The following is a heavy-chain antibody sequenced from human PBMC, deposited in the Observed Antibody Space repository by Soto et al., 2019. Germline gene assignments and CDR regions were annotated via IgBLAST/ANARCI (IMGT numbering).Heavy chain of an antibody. J-gene: IGHJ6*02. CDR1: GFTFNAHT. Sequence: GSLRLSCAASGFTFNAHTMHWVRQAPGKGLEWLSLITRDGGSVYSADSVKGRFTISRDNNRDSLYLQMNGLRTDDTALYYCARDTYGGDYGLDVWGQGTTVTVSS. CDR2: ITRDGGSV. D-gene: IGHD4-17*01. V-gene: IGHV3-43*01. CDR3: ARDTYGGDYGLDV.